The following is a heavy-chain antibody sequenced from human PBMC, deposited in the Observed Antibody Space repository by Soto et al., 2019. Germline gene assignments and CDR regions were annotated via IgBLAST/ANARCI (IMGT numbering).Heavy chain of an antibody. CDR1: EFTFSNYA. CDR2: ISYDGRNR. Sequence: GGSLRLSCEGSEFTFSNYAMHWVRQAPGKGLEWVAVISYDGRNRNYADSVKGRFTIFRDISKNTMFLQMNSLRDDDTAVYYCASYYSYITSWFWDWGQGTLVTVSS. V-gene: IGHV3-30*04. CDR3: ASYYSYITSWFWD. J-gene: IGHJ4*02. D-gene: IGHD2-2*01.